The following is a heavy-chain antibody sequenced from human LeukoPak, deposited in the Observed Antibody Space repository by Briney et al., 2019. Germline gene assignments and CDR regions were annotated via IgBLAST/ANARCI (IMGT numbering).Heavy chain of an antibody. D-gene: IGHD3-10*01. Sequence: KPGGSLPLSCAASGFTFSSYSMNWARPAPGKGLEWVGSISTSGSDINYAASLKGGFTISRYKGMSSLYLERKSLRAADTALYYCARENTYYYGSVSYLLLDQTDYWGQGTLVTVSS. CDR2: ISTSGSDI. CDR3: ARENTYYYGSVSYLLLDQTDY. J-gene: IGHJ4*02. V-gene: IGHV3-21*06. CDR1: GFTFSSYS.